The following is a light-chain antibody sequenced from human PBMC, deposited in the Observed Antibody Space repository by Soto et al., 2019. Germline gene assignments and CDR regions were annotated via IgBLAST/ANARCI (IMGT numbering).Light chain of an antibody. CDR3: ATWDDSLNEYV. J-gene: IGLJ1*01. V-gene: IGLV1-36*01. CDR2: YDD. CDR1: SSNIGNNG. Sequence: QSVLTQPPSVSEAPRQRVTISCSGSSSNIGNNGVNWYQQFPGKAPKLLIYYDDLKPSGVSDRFSGSKSGTSASLAISGLQSEDEADYYCATWDDSLNEYVFGIGTKLTVL.